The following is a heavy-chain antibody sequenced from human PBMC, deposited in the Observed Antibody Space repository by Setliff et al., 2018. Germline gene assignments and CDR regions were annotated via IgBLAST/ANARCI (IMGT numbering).Heavy chain of an antibody. Sequence: PSETLSLTCTVSGGSISSDYWSWIRQPPGKGLEWIGYIYSSGSTKYNPSLKSRVTISVDTSKNQFSLNLNSVTAADTAVYYCARQPYSTTYYYYYYYMDVWGKGTTVTVSS. J-gene: IGHJ6*03. CDR3: ARQPYSTTYYYYYYYMDV. V-gene: IGHV4-4*08. D-gene: IGHD6-13*01. CDR2: IYSSGST. CDR1: GGSISSDY.